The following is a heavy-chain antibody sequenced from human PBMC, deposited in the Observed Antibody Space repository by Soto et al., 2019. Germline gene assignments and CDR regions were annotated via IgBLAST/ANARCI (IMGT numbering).Heavy chain of an antibody. J-gene: IGHJ5*02. Sequence: ASVKVSCKASGYTFTSYGLSWVRQAPGQGLEWMGWISAYNGDTNYAQKLQGRVTMTTDTSTSTASMELRSLRSDDTAVYYCARVVVVRGENWFDPWGQGTLVTVSS. CDR1: GYTFTSYG. V-gene: IGHV1-18*01. CDR3: ARVVVVRGENWFDP. D-gene: IGHD3-10*01. CDR2: ISAYNGDT.